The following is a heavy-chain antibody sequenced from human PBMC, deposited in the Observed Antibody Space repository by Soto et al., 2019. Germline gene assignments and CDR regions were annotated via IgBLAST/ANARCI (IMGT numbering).Heavy chain of an antibody. CDR2: IRSSGEST. V-gene: IGHV3-23*01. CDR1: GFTFSNYA. J-gene: IGHJ6*02. CDR3: AKGGRRVLIPMDV. D-gene: IGHD2-8*01. Sequence: QLLESGGGLVQTGGSLRLSCTASGFTFSNYAMSWVRQAPGQGLEWVSGIRSSGESTYYADSVKGRRTISRDNSKNMLYLQINSLRAEDTAVYYCAKGGRRVLIPMDVWGQGTTVTVSS.